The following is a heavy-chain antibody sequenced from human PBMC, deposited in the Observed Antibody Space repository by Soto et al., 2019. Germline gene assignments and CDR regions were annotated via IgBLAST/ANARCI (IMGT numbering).Heavy chain of an antibody. CDR3: AKGGATVTTWFDY. D-gene: IGHD4-4*01. CDR1: GFTFDDDA. CDR2: ISWDSGII. J-gene: IGHJ4*02. V-gene: IGHV3-9*01. Sequence: EVQLVESGGGLVQPGRSLRLSCAASGFTFDDDAMHWVRQAPGKGLEWVSSISWDSGIIGYADSVKGRFTISRDNAKNSLYLQMNSLRAEDTALYYCAKGGATVTTWFDYWGQGTLVTVSS.